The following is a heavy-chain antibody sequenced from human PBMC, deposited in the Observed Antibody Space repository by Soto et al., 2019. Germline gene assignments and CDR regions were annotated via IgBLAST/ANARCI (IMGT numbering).Heavy chain of an antibody. V-gene: IGHV1-24*01. Sequence: ASVKVSFKVSGYTLTELSMHWVRQAPGKGLEWMGGFDPEDGETIYAQKFQGRVTMTEDTSTDTAYMELSSLRSEDTAVYYCATVRGDSSSRPFAYWGQGTLVTVCS. CDR3: ATVRGDSSSRPFAY. D-gene: IGHD6-13*01. J-gene: IGHJ4*02. CDR2: FDPEDGET. CDR1: GYTLTELS.